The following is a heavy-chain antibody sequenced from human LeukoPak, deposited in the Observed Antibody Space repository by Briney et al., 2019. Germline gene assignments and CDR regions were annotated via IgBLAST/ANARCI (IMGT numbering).Heavy chain of an antibody. J-gene: IGHJ6*03. V-gene: IGHV4-59*08. CDR2: IYYTGST. CDR1: GGSISTYY. Sequence: SETLSLTCSVSGGSISTYYWSWIRQPPGKGLEWIGYIYYTGSTNYNPSLKSRVTISVDTSKNQFSLKLSSVTAADTAVYYCARHQYYDFWSGSYYMDVWGKGTTVTVSS. CDR3: ARHQYYDFWSGSYYMDV. D-gene: IGHD3-3*01.